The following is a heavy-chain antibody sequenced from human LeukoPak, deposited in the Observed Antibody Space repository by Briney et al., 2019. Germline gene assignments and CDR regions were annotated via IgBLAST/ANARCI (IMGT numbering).Heavy chain of an antibody. CDR1: GYSISSGYY. D-gene: IGHD2-15*01. CDR3: ARRLGYCSGGSCSNWFDP. V-gene: IGHV4-38-2*02. Sequence: SETLSLTCTVSGYSISSGYYWGWIRQPPGKGLEWIGSIYHSGSTYYNPSLKSRVTISVDTSKNQFSLKLSSVTAADTAVYYCARRLGYCSGGSCSNWFDPWGQGTLVTVSS. CDR2: IYHSGST. J-gene: IGHJ5*02.